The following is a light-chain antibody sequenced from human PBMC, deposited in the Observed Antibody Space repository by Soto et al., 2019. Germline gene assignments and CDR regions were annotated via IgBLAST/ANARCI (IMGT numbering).Light chain of an antibody. J-gene: IGKJ4*01. CDR1: QSLSSN. CDR2: DTS. Sequence: EIVLTQSPATLYVSPGERATLSCRASQSLSSNVAWYQQRPRQAPRLLIFDTSSRASDVPARFSGGGSGTEFTLTIPSLQSEDFAIYYCQQYNHWPRMLSFGGGTKVELK. V-gene: IGKV3-15*01. CDR3: QQYNHWPRMLS.